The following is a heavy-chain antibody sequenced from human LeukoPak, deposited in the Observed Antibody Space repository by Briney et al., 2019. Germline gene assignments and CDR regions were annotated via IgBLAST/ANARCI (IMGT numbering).Heavy chain of an antibody. D-gene: IGHD3-9*01. Sequence: ASVKVSCKASGFTFTSSAMQWVRQARGQRLEWIGWISAYNGNTNYAQKLQGRVTMTTDTSTSTAYMELRSLRSDDTAVYYCARDSEYYDILTGYYVPLNWFDPWGQGTLVTVSS. J-gene: IGHJ5*02. CDR3: ARDSEYYDILTGYYVPLNWFDP. V-gene: IGHV1-18*01. CDR2: ISAYNGNT. CDR1: GFTFTSSA.